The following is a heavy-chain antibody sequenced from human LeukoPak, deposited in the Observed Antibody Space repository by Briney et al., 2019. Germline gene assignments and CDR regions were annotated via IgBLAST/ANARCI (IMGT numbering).Heavy chain of an antibody. Sequence: AVIWYDGSNKYYADSVKGRFTISRDNSKNTLYLQMNSLRAEDTAVYYCARALIAVAALNYWGQGTLVTVSS. V-gene: IGHV3-33*01. CDR3: ARALIAVAALNY. J-gene: IGHJ4*02. D-gene: IGHD6-19*01. CDR2: IWYDGSNK.